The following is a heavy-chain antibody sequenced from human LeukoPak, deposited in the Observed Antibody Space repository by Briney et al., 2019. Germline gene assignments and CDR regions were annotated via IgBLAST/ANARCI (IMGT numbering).Heavy chain of an antibody. CDR2: IYYSGSP. CDR3: ARRFNSVWYFDY. V-gene: IGHV4-59*08. Sequence: SETLSLTCAVYGGSFSGYYWSWIRQPPGKGLEWIGYIYYSGSPNYNPSLKSRVTISVDTSKNQFSLRLNSVTAADTAVYFCARRFNSVWYFDYWGQGTLVTVSS. D-gene: IGHD6-19*01. J-gene: IGHJ4*02. CDR1: GGSFSGYY.